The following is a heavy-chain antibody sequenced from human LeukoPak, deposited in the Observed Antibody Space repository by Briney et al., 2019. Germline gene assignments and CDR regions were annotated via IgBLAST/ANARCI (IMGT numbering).Heavy chain of an antibody. Sequence: GGSLRLSCAASGFMFSSNWMSWVCLAPGKGLEWVANIKEDGTETYYVDSVKGRFTISRDNARNPLYLQMTSLRVEDTAVYYCAKEGRSLQTYWGQGTLVTVSS. J-gene: IGHJ4*02. V-gene: IGHV3-7*03. CDR1: GFMFSSNW. CDR3: AKEGRSLQTY. D-gene: IGHD5-24*01. CDR2: IKEDGTET.